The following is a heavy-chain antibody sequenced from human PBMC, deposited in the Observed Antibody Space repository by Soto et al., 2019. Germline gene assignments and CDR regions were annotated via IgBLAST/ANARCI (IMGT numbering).Heavy chain of an antibody. CDR1: GFTFSLYS. Sequence: PGVSLRLSCAASGFTFSLYSMIWVRQAPGKGLEWVTSITSSSSYIYYEDSLKGRFTISRDNAKNSLFLQLDSLRAEDTAVYFCVRARSTDSRPDYWGQGTLVSVSS. D-gene: IGHD3-22*01. CDR2: ITSSSSYI. CDR3: VRARSTDSRPDY. J-gene: IGHJ4*02. V-gene: IGHV3-21*01.